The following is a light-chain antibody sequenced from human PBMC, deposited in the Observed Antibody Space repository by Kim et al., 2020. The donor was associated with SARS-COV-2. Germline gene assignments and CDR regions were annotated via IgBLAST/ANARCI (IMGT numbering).Light chain of an antibody. Sequence: AIQMTQSPSSLSASVGYRVTITCRASQDIRNDLGWYQHKSGQAPKVLIYGASTLQSGVPSRFSGSESGTEFTLTISSLQPEDFATYYCLRGYRYPQTFGQGTKGDSK. J-gene: IGKJ1*01. CDR3: LRGYRYPQT. CDR1: QDIRND. CDR2: GAS. V-gene: IGKV1-6*01.